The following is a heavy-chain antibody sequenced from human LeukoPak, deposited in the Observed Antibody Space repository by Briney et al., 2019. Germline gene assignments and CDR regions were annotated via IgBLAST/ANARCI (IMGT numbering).Heavy chain of an antibody. CDR3: ARTPYSSGSSHFDY. D-gene: IGHD6-19*01. J-gene: IGHJ4*02. Sequence: PSETLSLTCAVYGGSFSGYYWSWIRQPPGKGLEWIGEINHSGSTNYNPSLKSRVTISVDTSKNQFSLKLSSVTAADTAVYYCARTPYSSGSSHFDYWGQGTLVTVSS. CDR1: GGSFSGYY. CDR2: INHSGST. V-gene: IGHV4-34*01.